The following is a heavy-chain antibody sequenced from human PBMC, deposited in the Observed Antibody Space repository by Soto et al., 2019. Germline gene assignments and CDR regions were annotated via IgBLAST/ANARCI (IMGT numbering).Heavy chain of an antibody. J-gene: IGHJ6*02. CDR1: GYTFTGYY. V-gene: IGHV1-2*04. D-gene: IGHD3-3*01. CDR3: ARVQGYDFGYYGMDV. CDR2: INPNSGGT. Sequence: ASVKVSCKASGYTFTGYYMHWVRQAPGQGLEWMGWINPNSGGTNYAQKFQGWVTMTRDTSISTAYMELSRLRSDDTAVYYCARVQGYDFGYYGMDVWGQGPTVNVSS.